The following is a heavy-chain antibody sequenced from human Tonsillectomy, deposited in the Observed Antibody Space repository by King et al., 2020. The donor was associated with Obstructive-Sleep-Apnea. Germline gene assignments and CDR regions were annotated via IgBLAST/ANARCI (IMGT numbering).Heavy chain of an antibody. V-gene: IGHV3-21*01. CDR3: ARDFRVYSSSWYVGVFYFDY. Sequence: VQLVESGGGLVKPGGSLRLSCAASGFTFSSYSMNWVRQAPGKGLEWVSSISSSSSYIYYADSVKGRFTISRDNAKNSLYLQMNSLRAEDTAVYYCARDFRVYSSSWYVGVFYFDYWGQGTLVTVSS. CDR2: ISSSSSYI. CDR1: GFTFSSYS. J-gene: IGHJ4*02. D-gene: IGHD6-13*01.